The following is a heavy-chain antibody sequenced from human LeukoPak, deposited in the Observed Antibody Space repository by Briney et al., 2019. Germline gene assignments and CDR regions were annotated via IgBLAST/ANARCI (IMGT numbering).Heavy chain of an antibody. D-gene: IGHD2-8*02. Sequence: GASVKVSCKASGGTFSSYTISWVRQAPGQGLEWMGGIIPIFGTANYAQKFQGSVTITTDESTSTAYMELSSLRSEDTAVYYCARGRIQYWGRFDYWGQGTLVTVSS. CDR3: ARGRIQYWGRFDY. CDR1: GGTFSSYT. V-gene: IGHV1-69*05. CDR2: IIPIFGTA. J-gene: IGHJ4*02.